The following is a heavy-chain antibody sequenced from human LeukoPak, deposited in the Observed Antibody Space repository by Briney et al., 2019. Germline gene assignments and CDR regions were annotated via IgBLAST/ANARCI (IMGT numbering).Heavy chain of an antibody. CDR2: IYHSGGT. V-gene: IGHV4-38-2*02. CDR1: GYSISSGYY. CDR3: AYTHVWGATNRDY. D-gene: IGHD1-26*01. Sequence: SETLSLTCTVSGYSISSGYYWGWIRQPPGKGLEWIGTIYHSGGTYYNPSLKSRVTISVDTSKNQFSLKLSSVTAADTAVYYCAYTHVWGATNRDYWGQGTLVTVSS. J-gene: IGHJ4*02.